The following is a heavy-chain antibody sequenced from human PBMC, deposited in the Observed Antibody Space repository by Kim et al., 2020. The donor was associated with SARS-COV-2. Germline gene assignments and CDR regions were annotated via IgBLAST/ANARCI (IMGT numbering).Heavy chain of an antibody. V-gene: IGHV1-69*02. Sequence: SVKVSCKASGGTFSSYTISWVRQAPGQGLEWMGRIIPILGIANYAQKFQGRVTITADKSTSTAYMELSSLRSEDTAVYYCASYCSSTSCPLYYYGMDVWGQGTTVTVSS. CDR1: GGTFSSYT. J-gene: IGHJ6*02. CDR3: ASYCSSTSCPLYYYGMDV. D-gene: IGHD2-2*01. CDR2: IIPILGIA.